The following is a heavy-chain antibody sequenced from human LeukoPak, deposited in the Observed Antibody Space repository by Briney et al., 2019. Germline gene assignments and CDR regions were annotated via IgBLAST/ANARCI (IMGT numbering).Heavy chain of an antibody. CDR1: GFSLSNARMG. CDR3: ARERQHHNWFDP. V-gene: IGHV4-30-2*01. J-gene: IGHJ5*02. D-gene: IGHD2-21*01. CDR2: IYHSGST. Sequence: ESGPTLVNPTETLTLTCTVSGFSLSNARMGVSWIRQPPGKGLEWIGYIYHSGSTYYNPSLKSRVTISVDRSKNQFSLKLSSVTAADTAVYYCARERQHHNWFDPWGQGTLVTVSS.